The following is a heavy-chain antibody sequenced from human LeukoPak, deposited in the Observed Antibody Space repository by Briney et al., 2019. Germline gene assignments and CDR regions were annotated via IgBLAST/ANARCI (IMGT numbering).Heavy chain of an antibody. CDR2: IIPNSGGT. J-gene: IGHJ4*02. CDR3: ARGGGNSWFDY. D-gene: IGHD6-13*01. CDR1: GYTFTVHY. V-gene: IGHV1-2*02. Sequence: GASVKVSCKASGYTFTVHYMHWVRQAPGQGLEGMGWIIPNSGGTNCAQKFQGRVTMTRDTSISTAYMELSGLRSDDTAVYYCARGGGNSWFDYWGQGTLVTVSS.